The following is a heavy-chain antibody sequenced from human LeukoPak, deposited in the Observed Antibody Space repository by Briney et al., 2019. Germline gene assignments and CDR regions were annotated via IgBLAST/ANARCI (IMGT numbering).Heavy chain of an antibody. CDR1: GFTFSSYS. V-gene: IGHV3-48*01. CDR3: ASRARSSLFSGYDY. Sequence: GGSLRLSCAASGFTFSSYSMNWVRQAPGKGLEWVSYISSSSSTIYYADSVKGRFTISRDNAKNSLYLQMNSLRAEDTAVYYCASRARSSLFSGYDYWGQGTLVTVSS. CDR2: ISSSSSTI. J-gene: IGHJ4*02. D-gene: IGHD2-21*01.